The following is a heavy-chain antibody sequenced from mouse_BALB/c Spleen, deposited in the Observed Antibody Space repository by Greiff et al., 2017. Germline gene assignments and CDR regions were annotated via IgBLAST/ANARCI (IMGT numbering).Heavy chain of an antibody. CDR3: TRGWLLRTDY. V-gene: IGHV1S81*02. CDR1: GYTFTSYY. CDR2: INPSNGGT. Sequence: VQLQQSGAELVKPGASVKLSCKASGYTFTSYYMYWVKQRPGQGLEWIGEINPSNGGTNFNEKFKSKATLTVDKSSSTAYMQLSSLTSEDSAVYYCTRGWLLRTDYWGQGTTLTVSS. J-gene: IGHJ2*01. D-gene: IGHD2-3*01.